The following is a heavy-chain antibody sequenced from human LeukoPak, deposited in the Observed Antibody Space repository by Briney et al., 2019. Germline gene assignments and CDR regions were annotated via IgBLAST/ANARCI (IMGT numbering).Heavy chain of an antibody. Sequence: SXXLSLTCAVYGGSFSGYYWRWIRQPPGKGLEWIGEINNSGSNNYNPSLKRRGTISEEKSKKQFSQRKRYVTAADTAVYYCARGRGKYYYMDVWGKGTTVTVSS. D-gene: IGHD5-12*01. CDR2: INNSGSN. J-gene: IGHJ6*03. CDR3: ARGRGKYYYMDV. V-gene: IGHV4-34*01. CDR1: GGSFSGYY.